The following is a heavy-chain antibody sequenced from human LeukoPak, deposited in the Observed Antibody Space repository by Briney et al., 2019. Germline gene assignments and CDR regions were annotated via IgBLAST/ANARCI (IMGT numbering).Heavy chain of an antibody. D-gene: IGHD6-6*01. CDR2: ISSSSGTI. CDR1: GFTFSSYS. CDR3: ASGFSSSPYFDY. J-gene: IGHJ4*02. V-gene: IGHV3-48*02. Sequence: GGSLRLSCAASGFTFSSYSMNWVRQAPGKGLEWVSYISSSSGTISYADSVKGQFTISRDNAKNSLFLQMNSLRDEDTAVYYCASGFSSSPYFDYWGQGTLVTVSS.